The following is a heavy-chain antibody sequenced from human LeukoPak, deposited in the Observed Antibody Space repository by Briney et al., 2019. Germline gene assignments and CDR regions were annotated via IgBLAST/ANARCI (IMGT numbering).Heavy chain of an antibody. CDR3: ARLFFVIDT. D-gene: IGHD3-3*01. V-gene: IGHV4-39*01. CDR1: GASISNSAYY. Sequence: PSETLSLSCTVSGASISNSAYYWLWIRKPQGKGLECIGTVHYSGSTFYNPSLKSRVNISVDTSKNQFSLQLSSVTAADTAVYYCARLFFVIDTWGQGTLVTVSS. J-gene: IGHJ5*02. CDR2: VHYSGST.